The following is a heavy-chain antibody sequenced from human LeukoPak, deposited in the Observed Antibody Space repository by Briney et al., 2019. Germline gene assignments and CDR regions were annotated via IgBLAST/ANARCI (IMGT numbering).Heavy chain of an antibody. Sequence: SETLSLTCTVSGGSISSSTDFWGWVRQPPGKGLEWIGSIFYSGNTYYSPSLKSRVTISVDTSKNQFSLKLSSVTAADTAVYYCASVDDNWNYFQFWGPGTLFTVSS. J-gene: IGHJ4*02. D-gene: IGHD1-20*01. CDR3: ASVDDNWNYFQF. V-gene: IGHV4-39*01. CDR1: GGSISSSTDF. CDR2: IFYSGNT.